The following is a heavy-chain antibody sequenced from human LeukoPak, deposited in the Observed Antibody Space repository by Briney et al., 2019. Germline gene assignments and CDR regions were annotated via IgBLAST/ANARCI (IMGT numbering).Heavy chain of an antibody. V-gene: IGHV3-21*01. D-gene: IGHD6-13*01. CDR2: ISSSSSYI. CDR3: ARDRLAAAGNFDY. Sequence: GGSLRLSCAASGFTFSNYAMNWVRQAPGKGLEWVSSISSSSSYIYYADSVKGRFTISRDNAKNSLYLQMNSLRAEDTAVYYCARDRLAAAGNFDYWGQGTLVTVSS. CDR1: GFTFSNYA. J-gene: IGHJ4*02.